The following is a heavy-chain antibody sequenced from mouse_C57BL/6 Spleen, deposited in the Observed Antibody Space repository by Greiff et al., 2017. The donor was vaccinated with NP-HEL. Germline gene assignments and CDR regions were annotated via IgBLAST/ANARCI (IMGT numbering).Heavy chain of an antibody. V-gene: IGHV1-42*01. CDR1: GYSFTGYY. Sequence: VQLQQSGPELVKPGASVKISCKASGYSFTGYYMNWVKQSPEKSLEWIGEINPSTGGTTYNQKFKAKATLTVDKSSSTAYMQLKSLTSEDSAVYYCARGGSYYGYDWFAYWGQGTLVTVSA. D-gene: IGHD2-2*01. CDR3: ARGGSYYGYDWFAY. CDR2: INPSTGGT. J-gene: IGHJ3*01.